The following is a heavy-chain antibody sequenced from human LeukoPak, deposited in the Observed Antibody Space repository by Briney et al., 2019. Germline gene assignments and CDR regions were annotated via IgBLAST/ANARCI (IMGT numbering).Heavy chain of an antibody. Sequence: SVKVSCKASGGTFSSYAISWVRQAPGQGLEWMGRIIPILGIANYAQKFQGRVMITADKSTSTAYMELSSLRSEDTAVYYCASWSNDSLDYWGQGTLVTVSS. CDR3: ASWSNDSLDY. D-gene: IGHD3-3*01. J-gene: IGHJ4*02. CDR1: GGTFSSYA. V-gene: IGHV1-69*04. CDR2: IIPILGIA.